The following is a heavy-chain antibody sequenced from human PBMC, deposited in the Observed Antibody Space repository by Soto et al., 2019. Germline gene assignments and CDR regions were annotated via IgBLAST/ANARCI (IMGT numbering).Heavy chain of an antibody. Sequence: QVQLQESGPGLVKPSQTLSLTCTVSGGSIRSGGYYWSWVRQNPRRGLEWIGNIYYSGNTYYNPSLKSRLTLSVDTSKNQFSLNLSSVTAADPAVYYCARDRLMATAGTARHYFGLDVWGQGTTVTVSS. CDR3: ARDRLMATAGTARHYFGLDV. D-gene: IGHD5-18*01. CDR2: IYYSGNT. J-gene: IGHJ6*02. CDR1: GGSIRSGGYY. V-gene: IGHV4-31*03.